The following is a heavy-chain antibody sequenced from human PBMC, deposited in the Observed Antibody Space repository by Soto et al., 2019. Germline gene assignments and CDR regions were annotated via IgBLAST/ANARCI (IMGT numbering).Heavy chain of an antibody. Sequence: EVQLWESGGGLVQPGGSLRLSCAASGFSFNNYAMSWVRQAPGKGLEWVSAISGSGGSTYYADSVKGRFTISRDNSKNTLYLQMNSLRAEDTAVYYCAKAVAGYWYFDLWGRGTLVTVSS. V-gene: IGHV3-23*01. D-gene: IGHD6-19*01. CDR3: AKAVAGYWYFDL. J-gene: IGHJ2*01. CDR1: GFSFNNYA. CDR2: ISGSGGST.